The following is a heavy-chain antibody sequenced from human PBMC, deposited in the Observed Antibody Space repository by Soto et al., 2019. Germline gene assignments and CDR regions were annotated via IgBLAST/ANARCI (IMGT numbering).Heavy chain of an antibody. CDR1: GGSINTYY. Sequence: SETLSLTCTASGGSINTYYWDWIRQSPGKGLEWIGYIYYTGNTKYNPSLESRVTISVDTSKKQFFLKLNSVTPADTAVYYCAGGPYYFGLDVWGQGTTVTVSS. CDR2: IYYTGNT. CDR3: AGGPYYFGLDV. D-gene: IGHD3-10*01. J-gene: IGHJ6*01. V-gene: IGHV4-59*01.